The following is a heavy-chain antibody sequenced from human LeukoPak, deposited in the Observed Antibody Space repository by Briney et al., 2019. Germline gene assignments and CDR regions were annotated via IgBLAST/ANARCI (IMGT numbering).Heavy chain of an antibody. CDR2: IIPIFGTA. CDR1: GGTFSSYA. CDR3: ASQAYYGSGSS. V-gene: IGHV1-69*13. J-gene: IGHJ5*02. D-gene: IGHD3-10*01. Sequence: SVKVSCKAPGGTFSSYAISWVRQAPGQGLEWMGGIIPIFGTANYAQKFQGRVTITADESTSTAYMELSSLRSEDTAVYYCASQAYYGSGSSWGQGTLVTVSS.